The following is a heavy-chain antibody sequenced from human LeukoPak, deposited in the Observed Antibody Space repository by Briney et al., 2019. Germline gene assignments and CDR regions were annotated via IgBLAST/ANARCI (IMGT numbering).Heavy chain of an antibody. CDR1: GFTFSSYE. CDR3: ARDRGTTTVRSFDI. V-gene: IGHV3-48*03. J-gene: IGHJ3*02. Sequence: GGSLRLSCAASGFTFSSYEMNWVRQAPGKGLEWVSYISSSGSTTYYADSVKGRFTISGDNAKNSLHLQMNSLRAEDTALYYCARDRGTTTVRSFDIWGQGTMVTVSS. D-gene: IGHD4-17*01. CDR2: ISSSGSTT.